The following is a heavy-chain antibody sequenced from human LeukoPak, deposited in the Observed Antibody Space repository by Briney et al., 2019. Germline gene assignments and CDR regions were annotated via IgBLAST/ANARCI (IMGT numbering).Heavy chain of an antibody. Sequence: GGSLRLSCAASGFTFSDYYMSWIRQAPGKGLEWVSYISSSGSTMYYADSVKGRFTISRDNAKNSLYLQMNSLRAEDTAVYYCASRSGSYYNWFDPWGQGTLVTVSS. V-gene: IGHV3-11*01. D-gene: IGHD3-10*01. J-gene: IGHJ5*02. CDR2: ISSSGSTM. CDR3: ASRSGSYYNWFDP. CDR1: GFTFSDYY.